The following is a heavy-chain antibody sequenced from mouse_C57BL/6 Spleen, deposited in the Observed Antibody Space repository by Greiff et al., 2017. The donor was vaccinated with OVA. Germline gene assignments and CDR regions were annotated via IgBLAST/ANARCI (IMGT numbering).Heavy chain of an antibody. J-gene: IGHJ3*01. D-gene: IGHD3-2*02. CDR2: ISPGDGDT. CDR3: ARKANFQAWFAY. CDR1: GYAFSSSW. V-gene: IGHV1-82*01. Sequence: QVQLQQSGPELVKPGASVKISCKASGYAFSSSWMNWVKQRPGKGLEWIGRISPGDGDTNYNGKFKGKATLTADKSSSTAYMQLSSLTSEDSAVYFCARKANFQAWFAYWGQGTLVTVSA.